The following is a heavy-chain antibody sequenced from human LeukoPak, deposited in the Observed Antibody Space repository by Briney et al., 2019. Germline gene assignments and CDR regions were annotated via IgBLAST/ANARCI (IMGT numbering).Heavy chain of an antibody. CDR3: AAGRELLPRPFDY. D-gene: IGHD1-26*01. V-gene: IGHV3-23*01. CDR2: ISGSGGST. CDR1: GFTFSSYA. J-gene: IGHJ4*02. Sequence: PGGSLRLSCAASGFTFSSYAMSWVRQAPGKGLEWVSAISGSGGSTYYADSVKGRFTISRDNSKNTLYLQMNSLRAEDTAVYYCAAGRELLPRPFDYWGQGTLVTVSS.